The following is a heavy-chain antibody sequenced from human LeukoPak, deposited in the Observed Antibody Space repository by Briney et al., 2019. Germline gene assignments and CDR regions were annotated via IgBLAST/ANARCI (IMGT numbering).Heavy chain of an antibody. V-gene: IGHV4-34*01. D-gene: IGHD4-17*01. CDR1: GGSFSGYY. Sequence: SETLSLTCAVYGGSFSGYYWSWIRQPLGKGLEWIGEINHSGSTNYNPSLKSRVTISVDTSKNQFSLKLSSVTAADTAVYYCARGLSDTVTYIFDYWGQGTLVTVSS. J-gene: IGHJ4*02. CDR3: ARGLSDTVTYIFDY. CDR2: INHSGST.